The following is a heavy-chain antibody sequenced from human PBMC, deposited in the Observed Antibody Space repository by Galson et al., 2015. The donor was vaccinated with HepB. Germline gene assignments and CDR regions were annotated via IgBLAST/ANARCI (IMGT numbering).Heavy chain of an antibody. CDR3: ASHSSGGSAYYYYGMDV. V-gene: IGHV1-46*01. Sequence: SVKVSCKASGYTFTSYYMHWVRQAPGQGLEWMGIINPSGGSTSYAQRFQGRVTMTRDTSTSTVYMELSSLRSEDTAVYYCASHSSGGSAYYYYGMDVWGQGTTVTVSS. D-gene: IGHD2-15*01. CDR2: INPSGGST. J-gene: IGHJ6*02. CDR1: GYTFTSYY.